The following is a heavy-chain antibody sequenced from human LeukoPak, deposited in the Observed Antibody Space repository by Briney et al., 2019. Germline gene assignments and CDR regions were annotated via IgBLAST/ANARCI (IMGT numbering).Heavy chain of an antibody. J-gene: IGHJ4*02. D-gene: IGHD3-10*01. CDR3: ARYVVYGSGKYYFDY. Sequence: SETLSLTCTASGGTFSSYYRSWIRQPPGKGLEWMGYIYYSGSTNYNPSLKRRVTISVDTSENQFSLKLSSVTAADTAVYYCARYVVYGSGKYYFDYWGQGTLVTVSS. V-gene: IGHV4-59*08. CDR1: GGTFSSYY. CDR2: IYYSGST.